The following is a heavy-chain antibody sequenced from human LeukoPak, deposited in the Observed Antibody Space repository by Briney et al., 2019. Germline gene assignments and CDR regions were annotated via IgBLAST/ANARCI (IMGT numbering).Heavy chain of an antibody. Sequence: GGSLRLSCTASGFTFSSYTMNWVRQAPGKGLEWVSTITCTSTYIAYADSVKGRFTISRDNADNSLYLQMNSLRADDTAVYYCAKERPHGMDVWGQGTSVTVSS. J-gene: IGHJ6*02. CDR1: GFTFSSYT. CDR3: AKERPHGMDV. D-gene: IGHD6-6*01. CDR2: ITCTSTYI. V-gene: IGHV3-21*01.